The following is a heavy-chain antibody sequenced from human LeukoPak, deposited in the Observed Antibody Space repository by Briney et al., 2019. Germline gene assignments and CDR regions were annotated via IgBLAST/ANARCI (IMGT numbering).Heavy chain of an antibody. Sequence: ASVKVSCKASGGTFSSYAISWVRQAPGQGLEWMGGIIPIFGTANYAQKFQGRVTITADESTSTAYMELSSLRSEDTAVYYCARDGFDDILTGYYNPTNWFDPWGQGTLVTVSS. CDR3: ARDGFDDILTGYYNPTNWFDP. CDR1: GGTFSSYA. J-gene: IGHJ5*02. V-gene: IGHV1-69*13. D-gene: IGHD3-9*01. CDR2: IIPIFGTA.